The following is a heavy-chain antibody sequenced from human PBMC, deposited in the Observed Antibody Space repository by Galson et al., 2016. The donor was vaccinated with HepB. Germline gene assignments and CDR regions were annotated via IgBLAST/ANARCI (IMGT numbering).Heavy chain of an antibody. J-gene: IGHJ4*02. Sequence: SLRLSCAASGFTFSHHDMNWVRQAPGKGLEWVPNINYIGERTYYADSVKGRFTISRDNSKNTLHLQMDSLRVEDTAVYYCVKDPNWESGYWGQGTLVTVSS. V-gene: IGHV3-23*01. CDR3: VKDPNWESGY. CDR2: INYIGERT. CDR1: GFTFSHHD. D-gene: IGHD1-26*01.